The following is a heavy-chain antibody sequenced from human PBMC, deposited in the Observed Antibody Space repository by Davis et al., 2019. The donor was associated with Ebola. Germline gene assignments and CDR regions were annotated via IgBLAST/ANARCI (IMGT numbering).Heavy chain of an antibody. V-gene: IGHV1-2*04. CDR1: GYTFTGYY. CDR3: TRVNHRDAFDI. D-gene: IGHD1-14*01. J-gene: IGHJ3*02. CDR2: INPNSGGT. Sequence: ASVKVSCKASGYTFTGYYMHWVRQAPGQGLEWMGWINPNSGGTNYAQKFQGWVTMTRDTSISTAYMELSRLRSDDTAVYYCTRVNHRDAFDIWGQGTMVTVSS.